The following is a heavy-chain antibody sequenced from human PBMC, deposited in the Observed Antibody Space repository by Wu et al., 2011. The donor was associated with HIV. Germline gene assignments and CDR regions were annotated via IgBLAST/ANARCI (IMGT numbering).Heavy chain of an antibody. V-gene: IGHV1-69*14. D-gene: IGHD3-22*01. Sequence: QVQLVQSGAEVKKPGSSVKVSCKASGGTFSKYTISWVRQAPGQGLEWMGGIIPIFGTAKYAQKFQGRVTISADKSTSTAYIEVRSLRSEDTSVYYCARGSGYHFNYNYLVVWAKGPRSPSP. J-gene: IGHJ6*03. CDR3: ARGSGYHFNYNYLVV. CDR1: GGTFSKYT. CDR2: IIPIFGTA.